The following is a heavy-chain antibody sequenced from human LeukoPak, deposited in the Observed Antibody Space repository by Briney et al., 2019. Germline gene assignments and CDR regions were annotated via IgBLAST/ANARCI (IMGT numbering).Heavy chain of an antibody. CDR3: ARAFHGSSYYYYGMDV. CDR2: INHSGST. Sequence: SETLSLTCAVYGGSFSGYYWSWIRQPPGKGLEWIGEINHSGSTNYNPSLKSRVTISVDTSKNQFSLKLSSVTAADTAVYYCARAFHGSSYYYYGMDVWGQGTTVTVSS. D-gene: IGHD2-15*01. V-gene: IGHV4-34*01. J-gene: IGHJ6*02. CDR1: GGSFSGYY.